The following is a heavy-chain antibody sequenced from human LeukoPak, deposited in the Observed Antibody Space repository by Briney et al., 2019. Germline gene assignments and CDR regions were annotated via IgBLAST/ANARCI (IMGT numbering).Heavy chain of an antibody. V-gene: IGHV1-2*02. CDR2: INPNSGGT. D-gene: IGHD6-13*01. J-gene: IGHJ3*02. Sequence: ASVKVSCKASGYTFTGYYMHWVRQAPGQGLEWMAWINPNSGGTNYAQKFQGRVTMTRDTSISTAYMELSRLRSDDTAVYYCAVGYSSSWTTQGTHAFDIWGQGTMVTVSS. CDR1: GYTFTGYY. CDR3: AVGYSSSWTTQGTHAFDI.